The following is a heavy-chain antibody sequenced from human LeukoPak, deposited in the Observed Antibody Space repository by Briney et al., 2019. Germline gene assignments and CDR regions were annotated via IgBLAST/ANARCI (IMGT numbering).Heavy chain of an antibody. V-gene: IGHV4-30-4*08. CDR2: IYYSGST. Sequence: SQTLSLTCTVSGGSISSGDYYWGWVRQPPGKGLEWIGYIYYSGSTYYNPSLKRRVTISVDTSKNQFSLKLSSVTAADTAVYYCARVPTSIAVAGTYYYYGMDVWGQGTTVTVSS. D-gene: IGHD6-19*01. J-gene: IGHJ6*02. CDR1: GGSISSGDYY. CDR3: ARVPTSIAVAGTYYYYGMDV.